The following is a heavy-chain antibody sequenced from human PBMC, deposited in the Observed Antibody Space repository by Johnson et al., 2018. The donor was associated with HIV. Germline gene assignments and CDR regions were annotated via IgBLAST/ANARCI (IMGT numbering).Heavy chain of an antibody. D-gene: IGHD5-18*01. Sequence: QVQLVESGGGVVQPGRSLRLYCAASGFTFSSYAMHWVRQAPGKGLEWVALISYDGTNKKYTDSVKGRFTISRDNSKNTLYLQMNSLRVEDTAIYYCARLPSGYNRDAFNIWGQGTMVTVSS. CDR1: GFTFSSYA. CDR3: ARLPSGYNRDAFNI. V-gene: IGHV3-30*04. J-gene: IGHJ3*02. CDR2: ISYDGTNK.